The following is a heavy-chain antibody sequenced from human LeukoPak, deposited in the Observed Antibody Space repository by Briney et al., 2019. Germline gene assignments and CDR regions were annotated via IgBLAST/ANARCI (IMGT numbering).Heavy chain of an antibody. D-gene: IGHD2-8*01. CDR3: AKDGTNGGSYFDY. J-gene: IGHJ4*02. CDR2: ISGSGGST. CDR1: GFTFSSYA. Sequence: PGGSLRLACASSGFTFSSYAMSWVRQAPGKGLEWVSVISGSGGSTYYADSVKGRFTISRDNSKNTLYLQMNSLRAEDTAVYYCAKDGTNGGSYFDYWGQGTLVTVSS. V-gene: IGHV3-23*01.